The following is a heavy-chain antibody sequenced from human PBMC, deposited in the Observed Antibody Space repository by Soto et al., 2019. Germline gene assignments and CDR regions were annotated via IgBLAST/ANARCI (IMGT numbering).Heavy chain of an antibody. J-gene: IGHJ3*02. D-gene: IGHD1-1*01. Sequence: DEQLLESGGDLVQTGGSLRLSCAASGFTFATYVMSWVRQAPGKGLEWGSAISGSGENTYLPDSVKGRFSVSRDNSKNTLYLEMNSLRADDTAVYYCAKGWSMSSVAGAFDIWGQGTTVTVSS. CDR1: GFTFATYV. CDR3: AKGWSMSSVAGAFDI. CDR2: ISGSGENT. V-gene: IGHV3-23*01.